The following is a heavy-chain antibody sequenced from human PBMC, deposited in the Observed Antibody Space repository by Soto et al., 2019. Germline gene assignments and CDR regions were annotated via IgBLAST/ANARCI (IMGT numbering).Heavy chain of an antibody. CDR2: IIPIFGTA. V-gene: IGHV1-69*13. Sequence: ASVKVSCKASGGTFSSYAISWVRQAPGQGLEWMGGIIPIFGTANYAQKFQGRVTITADESTSTAYMELSSLRSEDTAVYYCASPGITGTTGSAVYYYGMDVWGQGTTVTVSS. D-gene: IGHD1-7*01. CDR3: ASPGITGTTGSAVYYYGMDV. CDR1: GGTFSSYA. J-gene: IGHJ6*02.